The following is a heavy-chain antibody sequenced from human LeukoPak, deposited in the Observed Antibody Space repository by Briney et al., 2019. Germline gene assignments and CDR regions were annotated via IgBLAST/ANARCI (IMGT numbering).Heavy chain of an antibody. CDR3: ARTYSGSYSANYYYGMDV. Sequence: PSETLSLTCTVSGGSISDYSWSWIRQPPGKGLEWIGNIYYSGSANHNPSLKSRVTISRDTSKNQFSLKLTSVTTADTAVYYCARTYSGSYSANYYYGMDVWGQGTTVTVSS. J-gene: IGHJ6*02. CDR2: IYYSGSA. CDR1: GGSISDYS. V-gene: IGHV4-59*01. D-gene: IGHD1-26*01.